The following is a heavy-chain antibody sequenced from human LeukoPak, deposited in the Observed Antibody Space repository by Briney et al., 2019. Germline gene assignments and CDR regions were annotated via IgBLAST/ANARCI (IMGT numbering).Heavy chain of an antibody. J-gene: IGHJ4*02. Sequence: GGSLRLSCVASGFTFGSSAMSWVRQAPGKGPEWVSTFSRSGPDTYYADSVKGRFTIFRDNSKNTLYLQMNSLRAEDTAVYYCAKGSLGSWYYFDYWGQGTLVTVSS. CDR2: FSRSGPDT. V-gene: IGHV3-23*01. CDR3: AKGSLGSWYYFDY. D-gene: IGHD6-13*01. CDR1: GFTFGSSA.